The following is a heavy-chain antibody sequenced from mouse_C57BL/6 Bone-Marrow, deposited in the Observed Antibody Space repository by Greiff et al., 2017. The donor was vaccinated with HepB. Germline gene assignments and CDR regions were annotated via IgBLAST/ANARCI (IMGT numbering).Heavy chain of an antibody. V-gene: IGHV1-50*01. CDR3: ARGFTTL. J-gene: IGHJ1*03. CDR2: IDPSDSYT. D-gene: IGHD1-1*01. Sequence: QVQLQQPGAELVKPGASVKLSCKASGYTFTSYWMQWVKQRPGQGLEWIGEIDPSDSYTNYNQKFKGKATLTVDTSSSTAYMQLSSLTSEDSAVYYCARGFTTLGGTGTTVTVSS. CDR1: GYTFTSYW.